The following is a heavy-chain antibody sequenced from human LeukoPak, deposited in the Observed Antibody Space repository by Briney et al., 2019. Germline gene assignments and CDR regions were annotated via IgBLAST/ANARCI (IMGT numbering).Heavy chain of an antibody. Sequence: SETLSLICTVSGGSITSVTDYWCWIRQPPGKGLEWIGSMYYSGTTYYNPSLKSRVTISVDTSKNQFSLKLSSVTAADMAVYYCARDRPRGNDFWSGFSGAFDIWGQGTMVTVSS. CDR3: ARDRPRGNDFWSGFSGAFDI. J-gene: IGHJ3*02. CDR1: GGSITSVTDY. CDR2: MYYSGTT. V-gene: IGHV4-39*07. D-gene: IGHD3-3*01.